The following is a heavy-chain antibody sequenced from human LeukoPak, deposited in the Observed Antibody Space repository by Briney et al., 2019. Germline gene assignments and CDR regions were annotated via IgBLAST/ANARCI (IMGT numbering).Heavy chain of an antibody. CDR2: INHSGST. J-gene: IGHJ3*02. CDR3: ARRITTYDAFDI. Sequence: SETLSLTCTVSGGSISSDYWSWIRQPPGKGLEWIGEINHSGSTNYNPSLKSRVTISVDTSKKQFSLKLSSVTAADTAVYYCARRITTYDAFDIWGQGTMVTVSS. D-gene: IGHD3-3*01. CDR1: GGSISSDY. V-gene: IGHV4-34*01.